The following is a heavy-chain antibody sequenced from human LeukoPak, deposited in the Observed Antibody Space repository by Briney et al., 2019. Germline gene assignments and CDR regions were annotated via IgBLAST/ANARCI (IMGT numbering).Heavy chain of an antibody. D-gene: IGHD6-6*01. V-gene: IGHV4-59*01. CDR3: ATGGRPDSSSSAVTFDY. J-gene: IGHJ4*02. CDR1: GGSISSYY. Sequence: SETLSLTCTVPGGSISSYYWSWIRQPPGKGLEWIGYIYYSGSTNYNPSLKSRVTISVDTSKNQFSLKLSSVTAADTAVYYCATGGRPDSSSSAVTFDYWGQGTLVTVSS. CDR2: IYYSGST.